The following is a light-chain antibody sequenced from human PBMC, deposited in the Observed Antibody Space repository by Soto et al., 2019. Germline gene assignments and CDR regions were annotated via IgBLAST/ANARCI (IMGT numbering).Light chain of an antibody. CDR1: QSLLHSDGYNC. Sequence: EIVMTQSPLSLPVTPGEPASISCRSSQSLLHSDGYNCLDWYLQKPGQSPQLLMYLGSNRAPGGXDXXRGSGSGTDFTLTISRVEAEDVGVYYCMQALQTPPTFGQGTRVEI. V-gene: IGKV2-28*01. CDR3: MQALQTPPT. CDR2: LGS. J-gene: IGKJ1*01.